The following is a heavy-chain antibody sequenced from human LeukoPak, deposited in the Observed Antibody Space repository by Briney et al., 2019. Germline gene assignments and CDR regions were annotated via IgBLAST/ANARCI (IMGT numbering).Heavy chain of an antibody. V-gene: IGHV3-48*01. CDR3: ASTEFLDH. CDR1: GFTFSSYT. CDR2: INNSSNTI. Sequence: GGSLRLSYATSGFTFSSYTMNWVRQAPGKGLEWISYINNSSNTIYYADSVKGRVTISRDNAKNSLFLQMNSLRVEDTAVYYCASTEFLDHWGQGTLVTVSS. J-gene: IGHJ4*02. D-gene: IGHD3-10*01.